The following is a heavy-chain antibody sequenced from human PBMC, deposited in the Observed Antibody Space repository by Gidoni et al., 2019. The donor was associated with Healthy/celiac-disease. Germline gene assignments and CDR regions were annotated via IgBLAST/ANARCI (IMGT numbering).Heavy chain of an antibody. CDR1: RFPFSRYW. J-gene: IGHJ4*02. D-gene: IGHD2-21*02. CDR3: ASIYCGGDCSY. Sequence: EVQLVESGGGLVQHGGSLRLSCAASRFPFSRYWMHWVRQAPGKGLVWVSRINGDGSSTSYADSVKGRFTIFRDNAKNTLYLQMNSLRAEDTAVYYCASIYCGGDCSYWGQGTLVTVSS. CDR2: INGDGSST. V-gene: IGHV3-74*01.